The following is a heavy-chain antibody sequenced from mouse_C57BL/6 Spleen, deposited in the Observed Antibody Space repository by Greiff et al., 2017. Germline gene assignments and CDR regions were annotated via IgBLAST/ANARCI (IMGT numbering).Heavy chain of an antibody. Sequence: VQLQQSGAELARPGASVKMSCKASGYTFTSYTMHWVKQRPGQGLEWIGYINPSSGYTKYNQKFKDKATLTADKSSSTAYMQLSSLTSEDSAVYYCARGNWDGGYLDYWGQGTTLTVSS. V-gene: IGHV1-4*01. D-gene: IGHD4-1*01. CDR2: INPSSGYT. CDR1: GYTFTSYT. CDR3: ARGNWDGGYLDY. J-gene: IGHJ2*01.